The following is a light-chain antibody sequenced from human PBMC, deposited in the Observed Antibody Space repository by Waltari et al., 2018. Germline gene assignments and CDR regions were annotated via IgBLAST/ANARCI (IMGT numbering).Light chain of an antibody. CDR2: DVA. J-gene: IGLJ1*01. Sequence: QSALTQPASVSGSPGQSISISCTGTSSDVGGYNFVSWYQQHPGKAPQLMIYDVANRPSGVSNRCAGSKSGNTASLTISGLQAEDEADYYCSSYTSSSTRVFGTGTKVTVL. CDR3: SSYTSSSTRV. CDR1: SSDVGGYNF. V-gene: IGLV2-14*03.